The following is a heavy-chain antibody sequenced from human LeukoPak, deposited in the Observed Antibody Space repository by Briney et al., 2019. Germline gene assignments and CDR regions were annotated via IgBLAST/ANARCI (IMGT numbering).Heavy chain of an antibody. Sequence: SGGSLRLSCVASGFTFSDYYMNWIRQAPGKGLEWVSCSTSSGTTTYYADSVKGRFTVSRDNAKNSLYLQMNSLRAEDTAVYYCARVENLGPDYWGQGTLVTVPS. J-gene: IGHJ4*02. D-gene: IGHD5-24*01. V-gene: IGHV3-11*04. CDR1: GFTFSDYY. CDR3: ARVENLGPDY. CDR2: STSSGTTT.